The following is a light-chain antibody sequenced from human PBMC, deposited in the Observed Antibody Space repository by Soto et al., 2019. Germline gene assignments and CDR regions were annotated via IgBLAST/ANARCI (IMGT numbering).Light chain of an antibody. CDR2: DAS. V-gene: IGKV1-5*01. CDR3: QQYNSYWT. Sequence: GDRVTITCRASQSIXSWXAWXXQXPXXXPXXLIYDASSLESGVPSRFSGSGSGTEFTLTISSLQPDDFATYYCQQYNSYWTFGQGTKVDIK. J-gene: IGKJ1*01. CDR1: QSIXSW.